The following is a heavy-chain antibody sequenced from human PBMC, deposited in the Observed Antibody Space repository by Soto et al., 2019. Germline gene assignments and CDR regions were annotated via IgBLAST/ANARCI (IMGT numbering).Heavy chain of an antibody. Sequence: ASVKVSCKASGYTFTSYAMHWVRQAPGQRLEWMGWINAGNGNTKYSQKFQGRVTITRDTSASTAYMELSSLRSEDTAVYYCARDLNDYMGDYYYYYMDVWGKGTTVTVSS. V-gene: IGHV1-3*01. CDR2: INAGNGNT. CDR3: ARDLNDYMGDYYYYYMDV. CDR1: GYTFTSYA. D-gene: IGHD5-12*01. J-gene: IGHJ6*03.